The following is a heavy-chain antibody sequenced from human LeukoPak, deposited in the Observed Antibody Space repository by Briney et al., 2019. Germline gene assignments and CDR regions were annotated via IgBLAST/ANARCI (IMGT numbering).Heavy chain of an antibody. CDR2: IYWDDDK. D-gene: IGHD2-15*01. V-gene: IGHV2-5*02. CDR1: GFSLSTSGVG. Sequence: SGPTLVKPTQTLTLTCTFSGFSLSTSGVGVGWIRQPPGKALEWLALIYWDDDKRYSPSLKSRLTITKDTSKNQVVLTMTNMDPVDTATYYCAHLYCSGGSCYPHYFDYWGQGTLVTVSS. J-gene: IGHJ4*02. CDR3: AHLYCSGGSCYPHYFDY.